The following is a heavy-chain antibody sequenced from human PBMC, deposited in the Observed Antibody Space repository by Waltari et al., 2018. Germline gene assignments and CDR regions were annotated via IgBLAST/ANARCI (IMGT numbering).Heavy chain of an antibody. CDR3: ARDFRTTTTGDAFDV. CDR2: FTRGGGGT. J-gene: IGHJ3*01. Sequence: EVQLLESGGGLVQPGGSLRLSCVASGFTFSSYSMTWVRQAPGKGLEWVSTFTRGGGGTYYADSVKGRFTISRDDSKDTVYLQMDSLRADDAALYYCARDFRTTTTGDAFDVWGQGTVVTVSS. V-gene: IGHV3-23*01. D-gene: IGHD1-1*01. CDR1: GFTFSSYS.